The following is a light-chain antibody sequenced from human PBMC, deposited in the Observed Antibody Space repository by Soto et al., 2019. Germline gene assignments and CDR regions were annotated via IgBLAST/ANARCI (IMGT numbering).Light chain of an antibody. Sequence: EIVMTQSPATLSVSPGERATLSCRASQSVSSNLAWYQQKPGQAPRVLIYGASTRATGIPARFSGSGSGTEFTLTISSLQSEDFAVYYCQQYKNWPITFGQGTRLEIK. CDR2: GAS. CDR3: QQYKNWPIT. V-gene: IGKV3-15*01. J-gene: IGKJ5*01. CDR1: QSVSSN.